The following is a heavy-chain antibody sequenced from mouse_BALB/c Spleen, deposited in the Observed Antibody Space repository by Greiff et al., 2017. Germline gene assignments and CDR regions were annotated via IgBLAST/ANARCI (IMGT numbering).Heavy chain of an antibody. J-gene: IGHJ3*01. V-gene: IGHV2-6-7*01. CDR2: IWGDGST. CDR3: ATIPFAY. CDR1: GFSLTGYG. Sequence: VKLVESGPGLVAPSQCLSISCNASGFSLTGYGVNWVRQPPGKGLEWLGMIWGDGSTDYNSALKSRLSISKDNSKSQVFLNMNSLQTDDTARYYCATIPFAYWGQGTLVTVSA.